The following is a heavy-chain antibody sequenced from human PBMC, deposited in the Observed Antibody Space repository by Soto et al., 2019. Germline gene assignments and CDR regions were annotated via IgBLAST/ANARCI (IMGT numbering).Heavy chain of an antibody. Sequence: LSLTCTVSGGSISSSSYYWGWIRQPPGKGLEWIGSIYYRGNTYYNPSLKSRVTISVDTSKNQFSLKLSSVTAADTAMYYCARHYDSGGYYYDYFDYWGQGTLVTVSS. CDR2: IYYRGNT. J-gene: IGHJ4*02. CDR1: GGSISSSSYY. D-gene: IGHD3-22*01. V-gene: IGHV4-39*01. CDR3: ARHYDSGGYYYDYFDY.